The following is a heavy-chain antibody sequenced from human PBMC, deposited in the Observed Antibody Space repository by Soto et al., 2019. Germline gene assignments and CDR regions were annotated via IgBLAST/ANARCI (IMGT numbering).Heavy chain of an antibody. V-gene: IGHV4-34*01. CDR3: ARGTEQLVVGGMDG. J-gene: IGHJ6*02. CDR2: INHSGST. Sequence: SETLSLTCAVYGVSFSGYYWSWIRQPPGKGLEWIGEINHSGSTNYNPSLKSRVTISVDTSKNQFSLKLSSVTAADTAVYYCARGTEQLVVGGMDGWGHVTTVTDS. CDR1: GVSFSGYY. D-gene: IGHD6-6*01.